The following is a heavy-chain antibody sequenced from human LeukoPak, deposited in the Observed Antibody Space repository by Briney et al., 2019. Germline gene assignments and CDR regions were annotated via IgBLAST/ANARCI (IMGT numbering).Heavy chain of an antibody. Sequence: PGGSLRLSCAASGFTFSSYAMGWVRQAPGKGLEWVSTFSGTSSTSYADAVKGRVTISRDNSKNTLYLQMNSLRAEDTAVYYCAKLKQWQPQRYFFEYWGQGALVTVAS. CDR1: GFTFSSYA. V-gene: IGHV3-23*01. CDR3: AKLKQWQPQRYFFEY. J-gene: IGHJ4*02. CDR2: FSGTSST. D-gene: IGHD6-19*01.